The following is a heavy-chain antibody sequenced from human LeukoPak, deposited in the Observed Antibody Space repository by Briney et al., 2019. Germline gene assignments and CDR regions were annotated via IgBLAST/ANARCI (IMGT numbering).Heavy chain of an antibody. CDR1: GYTLTELS. V-gene: IGHV1-24*01. CDR3: ARDYDYVWGSYRYDAFDI. CDR2: FDPEDGET. Sequence: RWASVKVSCKVSGYTLTELSMHWVRQAPGKGLEWMGGFDPEDGETIYAQKFQGRVTMTEDTSTDTAYMELSSLRSEDTAVYYCARDYDYVWGSYRYDAFDIWGQGTMVTVSS. D-gene: IGHD3-16*02. J-gene: IGHJ3*02.